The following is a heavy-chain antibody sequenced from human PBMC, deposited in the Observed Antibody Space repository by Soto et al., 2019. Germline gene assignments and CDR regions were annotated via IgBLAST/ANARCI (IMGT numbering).Heavy chain of an antibody. CDR3: ARARYYRGSGRYFFDY. CDR2: VHHSKGA. V-gene: IGHV4-4*02. D-gene: IGHD6-19*01. CDR1: DNSITKDIC. Sequence: SETLSLTCVVSDNSITKDICLRWVRHPPGKGLEWIAEVHHSKGALYGPSLRSRVTVSADIFDNKLSLELHSVDIADTAVYYCARARYYRGSGRYFFDYWGQGTLVTVSS. J-gene: IGHJ4*02.